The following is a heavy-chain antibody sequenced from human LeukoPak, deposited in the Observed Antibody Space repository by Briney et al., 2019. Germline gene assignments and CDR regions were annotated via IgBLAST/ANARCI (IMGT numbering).Heavy chain of an antibody. V-gene: IGHV3-13*01. D-gene: IGHD5-24*01. CDR2: IGTAGDT. CDR3: ARGSGYNLGSDLDY. J-gene: IGHJ4*02. Sequence: PGGSLRHSCAASGFTFSSYDMHWVRQATGKGLEWVSAIGTAGDTYYPGSVKGRFTISRENAKNSLYLQMNSLRAGDTAVYYCARGSGYNLGSDLDYWGQGTLVTVSS. CDR1: GFTFSSYD.